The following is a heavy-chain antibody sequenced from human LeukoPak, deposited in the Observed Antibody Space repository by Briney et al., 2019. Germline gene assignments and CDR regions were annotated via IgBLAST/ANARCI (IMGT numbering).Heavy chain of an antibody. D-gene: IGHD3-10*01. J-gene: IGHJ4*02. Sequence: GGSLRLSCAASGFTFSTYWMTWVRQAPGKGLEWVGNIKPDGRETYFVDSVKGRFTISRDNAQNSLYLQMNSLRAEDTALYYCARDYYASGSHDYWGLGTLVTVSA. V-gene: IGHV3-7*04. CDR2: IKPDGRET. CDR1: GFTFSTYW. CDR3: ARDYYASGSHDY.